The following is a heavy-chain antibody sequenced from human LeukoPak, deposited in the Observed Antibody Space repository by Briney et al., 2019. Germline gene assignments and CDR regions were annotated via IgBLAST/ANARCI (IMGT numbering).Heavy chain of an antibody. CDR2: IYTSGST. Sequence: SETLSLTCTVSGGSISSSSYYWSWIRQPAGKGLEWIGRIYTSGSTNYNPSLKSRVTMSVDTSKNQFSLKLSSVTAADTGVYYCARSPCGGWFLGAFDIWGRGTMVSVSS. CDR3: ARSPCGGWFLGAFDI. CDR1: GGSISSSSYY. D-gene: IGHD6-19*01. V-gene: IGHV4-61*02. J-gene: IGHJ3*02.